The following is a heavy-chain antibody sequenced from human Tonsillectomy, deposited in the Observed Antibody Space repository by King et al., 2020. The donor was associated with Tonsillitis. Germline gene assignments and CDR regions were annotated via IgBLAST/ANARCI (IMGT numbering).Heavy chain of an antibody. CDR3: AKSLGYETYYYDSSGYPQVTRRSRWFDP. CDR2: IYPGDSDT. J-gene: IGHJ5*02. Sequence: QLVQSGAEVKKPGESLKISCKGSGYSFTSYWIGWVRQMPGKGLEWMGIIYPGDSDTRYSPSFQGQVTISADKSISTAYLQWSSLKASDTAMYYCAKSLGYETYYYDSSGYPQVTRRSRWFDPWGQGTLVTVSS. CDR1: GYSFTSYW. D-gene: IGHD3-22*01. V-gene: IGHV5-51*01.